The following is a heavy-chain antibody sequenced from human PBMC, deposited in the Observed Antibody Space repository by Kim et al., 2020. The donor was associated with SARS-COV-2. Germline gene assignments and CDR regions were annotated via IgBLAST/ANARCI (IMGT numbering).Heavy chain of an antibody. V-gene: IGHV4-31*02. J-gene: IGHJ3*02. CDR2: T. CDR3: ARTSYYDAFDI. D-gene: IGHD3-10*01. Sequence: TYYNPSLKSRVTISVDTSKNQFSLKLSSVTAADTAVYYCARTSYYDAFDIWGQGTMVTVSS.